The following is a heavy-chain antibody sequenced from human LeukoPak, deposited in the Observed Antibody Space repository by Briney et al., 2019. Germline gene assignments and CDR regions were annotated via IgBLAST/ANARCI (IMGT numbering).Heavy chain of an antibody. CDR1: GFTFEDYG. V-gene: IGHV3-9*01. CDR3: AKVVTMVRGVHAFDI. Sequence: PGGSLRLSCAVAGFTFEDYGMHWVRQAPGKGLEWVSGISCNSGTINYADSVKGRFTISRDNAKNSLHLQMDSLRAEDTALYYCAKVVTMVRGVHAFDIWGQGTMVTVSS. CDR2: ISCNSGTI. J-gene: IGHJ3*02. D-gene: IGHD3-10*01.